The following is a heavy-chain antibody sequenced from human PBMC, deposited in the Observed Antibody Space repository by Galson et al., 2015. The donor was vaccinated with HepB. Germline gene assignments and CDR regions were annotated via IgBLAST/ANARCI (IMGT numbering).Heavy chain of an antibody. D-gene: IGHD3-10*01. CDR1: GFSLSTSGMR. V-gene: IGHV2-70*04. J-gene: IGHJ6*02. CDR3: HMARGVYYYYGMDV. Sequence: PALVKPTQTLTLTCTFSGFSLSTSGMRVSWIRQPPGKALEWLARIDWDDDKFYSTSLKTRLTISKDTSKNQVVLTMTNMDPVDTATYYCHMARGVYYYYGMDVWGQGTTVTVSS. CDR2: IDWDDDK.